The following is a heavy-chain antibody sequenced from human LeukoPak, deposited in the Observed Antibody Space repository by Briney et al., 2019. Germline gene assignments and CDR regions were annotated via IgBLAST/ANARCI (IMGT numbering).Heavy chain of an antibody. Sequence: GASVKVSCKASGYTFTGYYMHWVRQAPGQGLEWMGWINPNSGGTNYARKFQGRVTMTRDTSISTAYMELSRLRSDDTAVYYCARGTWGIVVVIGHFDYWGQEPWSPSPQ. CDR1: GYTFTGYY. J-gene: IGHJ4*01. CDR3: ARGTWGIVVVIGHFDY. CDR2: INPNSGGT. D-gene: IGHD3-22*01. V-gene: IGHV1-2*02.